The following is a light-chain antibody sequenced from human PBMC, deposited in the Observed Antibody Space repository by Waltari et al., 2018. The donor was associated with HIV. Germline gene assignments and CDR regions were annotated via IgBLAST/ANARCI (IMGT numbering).Light chain of an antibody. CDR3: QQCYSTPYT. Sequence: DIVMTQSPDSLAVSLGERATIHCKSSPSVLSSSNNKYYLTWYQQKPGQPPKLLLFWASTRQSGVPDRFSGSGSGADFTLTISSLQAEDVAVYYCQQCYSTPYTFGQGTKLEIK. CDR2: WAS. V-gene: IGKV4-1*01. CDR1: PSVLSSSNNKYY. J-gene: IGKJ2*01.